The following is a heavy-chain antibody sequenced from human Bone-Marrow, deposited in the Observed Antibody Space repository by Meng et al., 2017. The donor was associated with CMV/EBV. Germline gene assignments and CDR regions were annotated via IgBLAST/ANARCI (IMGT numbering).Heavy chain of an antibody. CDR3: AKALHGLYSSRKGAFDI. D-gene: IGHD6-13*01. V-gene: IGHV3-9*01. Sequence: SLKISCAASGFTFDDYAMHWVRQAPGKGLEWVSGISWNSGSIGYADSVKGRFTISRDNAKNSLYLQMNSLRAEDTALYYCAKALHGLYSSRKGAFDIWGQGTMVTVSS. J-gene: IGHJ3*02. CDR2: ISWNSGSI. CDR1: GFTFDDYA.